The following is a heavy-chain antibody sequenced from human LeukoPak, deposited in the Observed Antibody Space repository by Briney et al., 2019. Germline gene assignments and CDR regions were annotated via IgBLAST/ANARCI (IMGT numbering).Heavy chain of an antibody. Sequence: GGSLRLSCAASGFTFSSYAMHWVRQAPGKGLEWVAVISYDGSNKYYADSVKGRFTISRDNSKNTLYLQMNSLRAEDTAVYYCARVTGPTSTVVRGVIIPAFDYWGQGTLVTVSS. CDR2: ISYDGSNK. CDR1: GFTFSSYA. D-gene: IGHD3-10*01. V-gene: IGHV3-30*14. J-gene: IGHJ4*02. CDR3: ARVTGPTSTVVRGVIIPAFDY.